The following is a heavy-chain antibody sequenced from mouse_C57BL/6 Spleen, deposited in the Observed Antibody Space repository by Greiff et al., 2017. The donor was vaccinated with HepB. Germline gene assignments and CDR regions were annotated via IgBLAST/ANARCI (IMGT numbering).Heavy chain of an antibody. CDR3: ARMITTGYYYAMDY. CDR2: IHPNSGIT. V-gene: IGHV1-64*01. J-gene: IGHJ4*01. Sequence: QVQLQQPGAELVKPGASVKLSCKASGYTFTSYWMHWVKQRPGQGLEWIGMIHPNSGITNYNEKFTSKATLTVDKSSSTAYMQLSSLTSEDSAVYYCARMITTGYYYAMDYWGQGTSVTVSS. D-gene: IGHD2-4*01. CDR1: GYTFTSYW.